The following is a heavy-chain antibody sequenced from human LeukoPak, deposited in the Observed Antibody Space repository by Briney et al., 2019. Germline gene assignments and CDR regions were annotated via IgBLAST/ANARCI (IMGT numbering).Heavy chain of an antibody. CDR2: ISYDGSNK. V-gene: IGHV3-30-3*01. D-gene: IGHD2/OR15-2a*01. Sequence: PGGSLRLSCAASGFTFSSYAMHWVRQAPGKGLEWVAVISYDGSNKYYADSVKGRFTISRDNSKNTLYLQMNSLRAEDTAVYYCARGGSNYYYGMDVWGQGTTVAVS. J-gene: IGHJ6*02. CDR3: ARGGSNYYYGMDV. CDR1: GFTFSSYA.